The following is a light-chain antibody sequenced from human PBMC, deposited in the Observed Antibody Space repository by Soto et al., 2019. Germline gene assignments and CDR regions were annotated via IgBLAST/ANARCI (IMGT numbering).Light chain of an antibody. CDR3: QQRSNWPQIT. CDR1: QSVSKY. V-gene: IGKV3-11*01. J-gene: IGKJ4*01. Sequence: EIVLTQSPATLSLSPGERATLSCRASQSVSKYLAWYQQKPGQAPRLLIHDASNRATGIPARFSGSGSGTDFPLSISSLEPEDFGVYYCQQRSNWPQITFGGGTKVEIK. CDR2: DAS.